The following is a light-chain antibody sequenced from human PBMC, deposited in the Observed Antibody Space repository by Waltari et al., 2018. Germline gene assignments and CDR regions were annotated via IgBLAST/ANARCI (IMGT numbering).Light chain of an antibody. CDR1: KSLVHSDGNTY. CDR2: KVS. J-gene: IGKJ1*01. V-gene: IGKV2-30*02. Sequence: DVVMTQSPLSLPVTLGQPASISCKSRKSLVHSDGNTYLNWFHQRPGQSPRPLIYKVSNRDSGVPDRFSGSGSGTDFTLKISRVEAEDVGVYYCMQSIHWPWTFGQGTKVEIK. CDR3: MQSIHWPWT.